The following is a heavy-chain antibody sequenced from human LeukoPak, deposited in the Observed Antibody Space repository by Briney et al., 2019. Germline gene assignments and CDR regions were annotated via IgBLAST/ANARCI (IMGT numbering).Heavy chain of an antibody. Sequence: ASVNVSCKASGYTFTGYYMHWVRQAPGQGLEWMGRINPNSGGTNYAQEFQGRVTMTRDTSISTAYMELSRLRSDDTAVYYCARAHYDYVWGSYRSSYFDYWGQGTLVTVSS. J-gene: IGHJ4*02. V-gene: IGHV1-2*06. CDR2: INPNSGGT. CDR1: GYTFTGYY. CDR3: ARAHYDYVWGSYRSSYFDY. D-gene: IGHD3-16*02.